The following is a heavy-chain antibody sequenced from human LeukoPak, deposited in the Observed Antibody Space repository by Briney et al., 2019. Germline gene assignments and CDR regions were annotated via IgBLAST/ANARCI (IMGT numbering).Heavy chain of an antibody. Sequence: SETLSLTCRVSGASISGYYWSWIRQPPGKGLEWIGHMYYSGGTTYNPSLRSRVSISLDTSKKHFSLKLSSVTAADTAVYYCVGTGLFFDYWRQGTLVTVSS. CDR2: MYYSGGT. V-gene: IGHV4-59*01. CDR1: GASISGYY. CDR3: VGTGLFFDY. D-gene: IGHD7-27*01. J-gene: IGHJ4*02.